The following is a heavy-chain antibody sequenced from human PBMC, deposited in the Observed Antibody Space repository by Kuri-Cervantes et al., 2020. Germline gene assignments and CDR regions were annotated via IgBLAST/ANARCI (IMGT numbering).Heavy chain of an antibody. Sequence: GESLKISCTASGFTFGDYAMSWLRQAPGKGLEWVGFIRSKAYGGTTEYAASVKGRFTISRDDSKSIAYLQMNSLKTEDTAVYYCAREVAMVRGVILNYYYGMDVWGQGTTVNRLL. D-gene: IGHD3-10*01. CDR2: IRSKAYGGTT. J-gene: IGHJ6*02. V-gene: IGHV3-49*03. CDR1: GFTFGDYA. CDR3: AREVAMVRGVILNYYYGMDV.